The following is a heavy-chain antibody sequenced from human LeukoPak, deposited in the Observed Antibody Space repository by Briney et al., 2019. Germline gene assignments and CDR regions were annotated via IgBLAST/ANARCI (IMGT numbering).Heavy chain of an antibody. D-gene: IGHD5-18*01. CDR1: GYTLTELS. V-gene: IGHV1-24*01. Sequence: ASVKVSCKVSGYTLTELSMHWVRQAPGKGLEWMGGFDPEDGGTIYAQKFQGRVTMTEDTSTDTAYMELSSLRSEDTAVYYCATDGRRYSYGPADYWGQGTLVTVSS. J-gene: IGHJ4*02. CDR2: FDPEDGGT. CDR3: ATDGRRYSYGPADY.